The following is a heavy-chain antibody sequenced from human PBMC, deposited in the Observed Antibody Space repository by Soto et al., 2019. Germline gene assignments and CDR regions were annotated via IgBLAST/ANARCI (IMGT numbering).Heavy chain of an antibody. CDR3: ARDLQYCSGGSCYWLDYYGMDV. J-gene: IGHJ6*02. Sequence: GALRLSCAASGFTFSSYGMHWVRQAPGKGLERVAVIWYDGSNKYYADSVKGRFTISRDNSKNTLYLQMNSLRAEDTAVYYCARDLQYCSGGSCYWLDYYGMDVWGQGTTVTVSS. CDR1: GFTFSSYG. CDR2: IWYDGSNK. D-gene: IGHD2-15*01. V-gene: IGHV3-33*01.